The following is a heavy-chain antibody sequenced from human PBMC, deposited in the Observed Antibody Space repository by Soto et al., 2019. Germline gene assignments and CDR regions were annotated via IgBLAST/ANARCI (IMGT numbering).Heavy chain of an antibody. D-gene: IGHD2-2*01. Sequence: QVQLRESGPGLVKPSQNLSLTCSVSGGSISRGGYYWSWIRQHPGKGLEWMGYIFYTGSTKYNPSLKSRLTILVDTSKNQFSLKLRSVTAADTAVYYCASHAGNEDYWGQGTLVTVSS. CDR3: ASHAGNEDY. V-gene: IGHV4-31*03. CDR1: GGSISRGGYY. J-gene: IGHJ4*02. CDR2: IFYTGST.